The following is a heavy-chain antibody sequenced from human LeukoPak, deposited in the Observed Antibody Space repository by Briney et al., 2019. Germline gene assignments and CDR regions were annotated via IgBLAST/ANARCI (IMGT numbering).Heavy chain of an antibody. CDR3: ARGVEPLAANTLAY. CDR2: LYSDGNT. Sequence: PGGSLRPSCAASGFTVITNDMTWVRQAPGKGLEWVSVLYSDGNTKYADSVQGRFTISRDNSKNTLYLEMSSLSPDDTAVYYCARGVEPLAANTLAYWGQGTLVTVSS. J-gene: IGHJ4*02. CDR1: GFTVITND. D-gene: IGHD1-14*01. V-gene: IGHV3-53*01.